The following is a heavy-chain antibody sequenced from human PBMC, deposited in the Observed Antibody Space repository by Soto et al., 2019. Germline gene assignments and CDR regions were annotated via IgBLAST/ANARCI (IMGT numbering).Heavy chain of an antibody. J-gene: IGHJ6*02. Sequence: QVQLVQSGAEVKKPGSSVKVSCKASGGTFSSYAISWVRQAPGQGLEWMGGIISIFGTANYAQKFQGRVTINADEATSTAYMELSSRRSEDTAVYYCARHVPAAGYYYGMDVWGQGTTVTVSS. CDR1: GGTFSSYA. V-gene: IGHV1-69*12. CDR3: ARHVPAAGYYYGMDV. CDR2: IISIFGTA. D-gene: IGHD2-2*01.